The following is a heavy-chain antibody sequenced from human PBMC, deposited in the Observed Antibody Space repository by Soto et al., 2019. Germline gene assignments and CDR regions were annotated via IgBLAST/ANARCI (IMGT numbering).Heavy chain of an antibody. CDR3: ARCSYITMVRGVMYNWFDP. V-gene: IGHV1-69*12. CDR2: IIPIFGTA. D-gene: IGHD3-10*01. J-gene: IGHJ5*02. CDR1: GGTFSSYA. Sequence: QVQLVQSGAEVKKPGSSVKVSCKASGGTFSSYAISWVRQAPGQGLEWMGGIIPIFGTANYAKKFQGRVTITADESTSTAYRELSSLRAEETAVYYCARCSYITMVRGVMYNWFDPWGQGTLVTVSS.